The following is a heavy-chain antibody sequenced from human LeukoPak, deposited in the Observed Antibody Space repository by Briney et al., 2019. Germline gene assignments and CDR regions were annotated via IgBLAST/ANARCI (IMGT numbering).Heavy chain of an antibody. Sequence: GGSLRLSCAASGFTFSSYNMNWVRQAPGKGLECVSYISRSSSTIYYADSVKGRFTISRDNAKNSLYLQMNSLRAEDTAVYYCANHLACGSTSCPPFDYWGQGTLVTVSS. J-gene: IGHJ4*02. D-gene: IGHD2-2*01. CDR1: GFTFSSYN. CDR3: ANHLACGSTSCPPFDY. V-gene: IGHV3-48*04. CDR2: ISRSSSTI.